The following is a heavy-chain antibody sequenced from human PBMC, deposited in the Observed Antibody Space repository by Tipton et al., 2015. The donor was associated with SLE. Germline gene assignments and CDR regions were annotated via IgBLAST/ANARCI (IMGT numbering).Heavy chain of an antibody. CDR1: GGPFTAYY. CDR2: INHSGLT. Sequence: TLSLTCAVYGGPFTAYYWSWIRQAPGKGLEWIGEINHSGLTNYSPSLRSRVSMSVDMAKDQFSLKLSSVTAADSAMYYCARVETFMVVTPIYFFDHWGQGSLVTVSS. D-gene: IGHD4/OR15-4a*01. J-gene: IGHJ4*02. V-gene: IGHV4-34*01. CDR3: ARVETFMVVTPIYFFDH.